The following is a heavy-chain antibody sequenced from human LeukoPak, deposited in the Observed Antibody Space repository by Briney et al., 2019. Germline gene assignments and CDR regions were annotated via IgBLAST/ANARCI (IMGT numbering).Heavy chain of an antibody. Sequence: ASLKVSSKASGYTFTGYYMHWVRQAPGQGLEWIGWITPNSGGTNYAQKFQGRVTMTRDTSISTAYMELSRLRSDDTAVYYCARTLKQAYYYDSSGYSYYFDYWGQGTLVTVSS. CDR1: GYTFTGYY. CDR3: ARTLKQAYYYDSSGYSYYFDY. D-gene: IGHD3-22*01. CDR2: ITPNSGGT. V-gene: IGHV1-2*02. J-gene: IGHJ4*02.